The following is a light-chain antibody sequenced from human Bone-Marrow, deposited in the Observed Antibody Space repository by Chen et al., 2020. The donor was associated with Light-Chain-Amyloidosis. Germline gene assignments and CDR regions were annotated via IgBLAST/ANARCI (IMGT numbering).Light chain of an antibody. CDR2: DVS. CDR1: SSDVGGYNY. Sequence: QSALTQPRSVSGSPGQSVTISCTGTSSDVGGYNYVSWYQQPPDKAPKLMIYDVSKRPSGVPDRFAGAKSGNTASLTISGLQAEDEADYSCCSYAGSNYVFGTGTKVTVL. V-gene: IGLV2-11*01. J-gene: IGLJ1*01. CDR3: CSYAGSNYV.